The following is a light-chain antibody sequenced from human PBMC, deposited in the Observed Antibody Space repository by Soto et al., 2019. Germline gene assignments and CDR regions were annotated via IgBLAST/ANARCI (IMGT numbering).Light chain of an antibody. Sequence: EIWMTQSPATLSVSPGVRATLSCMASQRVSNNLAWYQQKPGQAPRLLIYDASTRATGIPARFSGSGSGMEFTLTISSLQSEDFAVYYCQQYNNWPLSTFGQGTRLESK. V-gene: IGKV3-15*01. J-gene: IGKJ2*01. CDR3: QQYNNWPLST. CDR1: QRVSNN. CDR2: DAS.